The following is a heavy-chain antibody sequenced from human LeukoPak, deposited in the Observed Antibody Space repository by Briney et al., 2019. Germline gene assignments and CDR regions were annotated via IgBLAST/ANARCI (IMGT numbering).Heavy chain of an antibody. D-gene: IGHD5-24*01. CDR1: GYIFTSYG. Sequence: ASVKVSCKASGYIFTSYGISWVRQAPGQGLDGMGWISAYNGNTNYAQRLQGRVTMTPDPATSTGYMELRSLRSDDTAVYYCASRGDGYENYAFDIWGQGTMVTVSS. CDR2: ISAYNGNT. J-gene: IGHJ3*02. V-gene: IGHV1-18*01. CDR3: ASRGDGYENYAFDI.